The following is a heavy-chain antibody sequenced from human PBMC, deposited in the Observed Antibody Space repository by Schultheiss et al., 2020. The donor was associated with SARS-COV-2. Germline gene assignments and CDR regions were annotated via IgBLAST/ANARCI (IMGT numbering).Heavy chain of an antibody. V-gene: IGHV4-34*01. Sequence: SETLSLTCAVSGGSFSGYYWNWLRQPPGKGLEWIGEINHSGSINYNPSLKSRVTISVDTSKNQFSLKLSSVTAADTAVYYCARGGIVATRPLFDYWGQGTLVTVSS. CDR3: ARGGIVATRPLFDY. J-gene: IGHJ4*02. CDR2: INHSGSI. CDR1: GGSFSGYY. D-gene: IGHD5-12*01.